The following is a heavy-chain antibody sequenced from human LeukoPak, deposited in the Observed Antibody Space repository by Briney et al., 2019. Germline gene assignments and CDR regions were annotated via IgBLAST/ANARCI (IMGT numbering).Heavy chain of an antibody. D-gene: IGHD2-15*01. CDR2: IWSDGSNK. CDR1: GFTFSSYA. J-gene: IGHJ5*02. CDR3: ARLTMVAAASYTGFFP. Sequence: GGSLRLSCAASGFTFSSYAMSWVRQAPGKGLEWVAVIWSDGSNKYYADSVRGRFTISRDNSKNTLYLQMNSLRAEDTAVYYCARLTMVAAASYTGFFPWGQGTLVTVSS. V-gene: IGHV3-33*08.